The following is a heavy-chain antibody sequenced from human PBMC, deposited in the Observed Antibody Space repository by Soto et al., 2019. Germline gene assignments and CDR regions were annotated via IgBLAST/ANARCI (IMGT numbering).Heavy chain of an antibody. V-gene: IGHV3-23*01. D-gene: IGHD6-13*01. CDR1: GFTFSSYA. CDR3: AKDRVAAAGTRYDY. Sequence: EVQLLESGGGLVQPGGSLRLSCAASGFTFSSYAMSWVRQAPGKGLEWVSAIGGSGGSTYYADSVKGRFTNSRDNAKNTLYQQMNSRRAGDTAVYYCAKDRVAAAGTRYDYWGQGTLVTVSS. J-gene: IGHJ4*02. CDR2: IGGSGGST.